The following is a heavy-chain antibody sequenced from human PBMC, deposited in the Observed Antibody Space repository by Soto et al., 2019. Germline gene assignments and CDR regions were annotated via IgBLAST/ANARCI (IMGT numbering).Heavy chain of an antibody. D-gene: IGHD6-19*01. CDR1: GYTFTSYD. J-gene: IGHJ4*02. Sequence: QVQLVQSGAEVKKPGASVKVSCKASGYTFTSYDINWVRQATGQGLEWMGWMNPNSGNTGYAQKFQGRATMTRNISIRTSYMELSSLRSEDTAEYYCARGRGNSSGWYGDYWGQGTLVTVSS. V-gene: IGHV1-8*01. CDR2: MNPNSGNT. CDR3: ARGRGNSSGWYGDY.